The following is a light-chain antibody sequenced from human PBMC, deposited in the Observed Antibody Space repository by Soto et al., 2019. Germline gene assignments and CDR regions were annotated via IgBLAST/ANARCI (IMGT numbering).Light chain of an antibody. Sequence: QSVLTQPPSVSGTLGQRVIISCSGTRSNIGANTVNWYQHLPGTAPKLLIYVDDERPSGVPDRFSGSKSGPSATLGITGLQTGDEADYYCGTWDSSLSAYVFGTGTKVTVL. CDR2: VDD. J-gene: IGLJ1*01. V-gene: IGLV1-44*01. CDR1: RSNIGANT. CDR3: GTWDSSLSAYV.